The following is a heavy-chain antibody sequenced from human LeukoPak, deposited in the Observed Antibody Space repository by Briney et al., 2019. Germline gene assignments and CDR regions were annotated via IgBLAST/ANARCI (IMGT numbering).Heavy chain of an antibody. D-gene: IGHD6-13*01. Sequence: PSETLSLTCAVSGGSFSGYYWTWIRQPPGKGLEWIGEINHSGSANYNPSLKSRVTISLDTSKNQFSLKLTSVTAADTAVYYCARGIAAAGPIWFDPWGQGTLVTVSS. CDR1: GGSFSGYY. CDR3: ARGIAAAGPIWFDP. J-gene: IGHJ5*02. CDR2: INHSGSA. V-gene: IGHV4-34*01.